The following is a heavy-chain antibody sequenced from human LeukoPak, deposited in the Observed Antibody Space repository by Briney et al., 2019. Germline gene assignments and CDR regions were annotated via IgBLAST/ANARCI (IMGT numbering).Heavy chain of an antibody. V-gene: IGHV3-21*01. Sequence: PGGSLRLSCAASGFTFSSYSMNWVRQAPGKGLEWVSSISSSSSYIYYADSVKGRFTISRDNAKSSLYLQMNSLRAEDTAVYYCAMPPGETSRYGGWGQGTLVTVSS. CDR3: AMPPGETSRYGG. D-gene: IGHD2-2*01. CDR1: GFTFSSYS. J-gene: IGHJ4*02. CDR2: ISSSSSYI.